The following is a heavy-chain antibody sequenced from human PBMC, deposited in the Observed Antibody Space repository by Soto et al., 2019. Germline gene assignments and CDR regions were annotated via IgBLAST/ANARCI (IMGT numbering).Heavy chain of an antibody. J-gene: IGHJ4*02. V-gene: IGHV3-30*18. CDR3: AKAQKWNWGIDY. CDR1: GFTFSSYG. Sequence: GSLRLSCAASGFTFSSYGMHWVRQAPGKGLEWVAVISYDGSNKYYADSVKGRFTISRDNSKNTLYLQMNSLRAEDTAVYYCAKAQKWNWGIDYWGQGTLVTVSS. CDR2: ISYDGSNK. D-gene: IGHD7-27*01.